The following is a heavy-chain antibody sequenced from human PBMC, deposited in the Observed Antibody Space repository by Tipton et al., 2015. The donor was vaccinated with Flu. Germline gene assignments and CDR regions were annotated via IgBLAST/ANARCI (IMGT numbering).Heavy chain of an antibody. Sequence: SLRLSCTASGFTFGGFTFGDYTMSWVRQAPGKGLEWVGFIRSKVYGGTTEYAASVKGRFTISRDDSKNIAYLHMNSLKTEDTAVYFCARVEDVVLVTADYWGQGTLVTVSS. J-gene: IGHJ4*02. CDR2: IRSKVYGGTT. V-gene: IGHV3-49*04. CDR1: GFTFGGFTFGDYT. D-gene: IGHD2-21*02. CDR3: ARVEDVVLVTADY.